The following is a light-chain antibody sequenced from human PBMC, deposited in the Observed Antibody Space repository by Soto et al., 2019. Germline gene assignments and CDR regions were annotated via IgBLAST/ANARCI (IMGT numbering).Light chain of an antibody. V-gene: IGLV2-8*01. J-gene: IGLJ2*01. CDR1: SSDVGGYNY. Sequence: QSALTQPPSASGSPGQSVTISCTGTSSDVGGYNYVSWYQLHPGKAPKLIIYEVSKRPSGVPDHFSGSKSGNTASLTVSGLQADDEADYYCSSFGGSNHVVFGGGIKLTVL. CDR2: EVS. CDR3: SSFGGSNHVV.